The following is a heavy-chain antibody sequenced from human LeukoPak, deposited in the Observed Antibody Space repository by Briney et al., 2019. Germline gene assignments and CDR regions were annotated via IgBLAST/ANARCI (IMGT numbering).Heavy chain of an antibody. Sequence: SETLSLTCTVSGGSITNYYWSWIRQPPGKGLEWIGYIYNSGNTKYNPPLKSRVTISVDTSKSQFSLKLTSVTAADTAVYYCARGGEVSWFDPWGQGTLVTVSS. J-gene: IGHJ5*02. D-gene: IGHD3-16*01. CDR3: ARGGEVSWFDP. CDR2: IYNSGNT. V-gene: IGHV4-59*01. CDR1: GGSITNYY.